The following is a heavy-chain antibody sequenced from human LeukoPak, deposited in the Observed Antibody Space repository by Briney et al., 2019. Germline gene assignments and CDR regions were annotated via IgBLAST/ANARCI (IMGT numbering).Heavy chain of an antibody. CDR2: ISAYNGNT. D-gene: IGHD2-15*01. CDR3: ARAHPLGYCSGGSCYSSGYMDV. V-gene: IGHV1-18*01. Sequence: GASVRVSCKPSGYTFTSYGISWVRPAPGQGLEWVGWISAYNGNTNYAQKLQGRDTMTTDTSTSTAYMELRSLRSDDTAVYYCARAHPLGYCSGGSCYSSGYMDVWGQGTTVTVSS. J-gene: IGHJ6*02. CDR1: GYTFTSYG.